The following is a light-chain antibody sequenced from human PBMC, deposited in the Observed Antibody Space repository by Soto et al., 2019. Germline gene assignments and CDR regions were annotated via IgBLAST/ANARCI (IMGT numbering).Light chain of an antibody. Sequence: EIVMTQSPATLSVSPGERATLSCRASQSVSSNLAWYQQKPGQAPRLLIYGASTRATGIPARFSGSGSGTEFTLTISSLQSEDFAVYCSQQYNNWPLGTFGQGTKLEIK. CDR3: QQYNNWPLGT. J-gene: IGKJ2*01. V-gene: IGKV3-15*01. CDR1: QSVSSN. CDR2: GAS.